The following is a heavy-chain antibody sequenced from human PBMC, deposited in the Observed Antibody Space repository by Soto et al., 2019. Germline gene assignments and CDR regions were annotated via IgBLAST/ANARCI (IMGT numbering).Heavy chain of an antibody. D-gene: IGHD2-8*02. J-gene: IGHJ4*02. CDR2: VNSDGSST. CDR1: GFTFSSYW. Sequence: GGSLRLSCAASGFTFSSYWMHWVRQAPGKGLVWVSRVNSDGSSTIYADSVKGRFTISRDHAKNTLYLLMNSLRVEDTAVYYCVFGTVQFFDYWGQGTLVTVSS. CDR3: VFGTVQFFDY. V-gene: IGHV3-74*01.